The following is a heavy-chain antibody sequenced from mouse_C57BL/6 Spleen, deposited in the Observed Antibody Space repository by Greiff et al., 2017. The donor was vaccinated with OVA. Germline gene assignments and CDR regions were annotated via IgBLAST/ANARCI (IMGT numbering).Heavy chain of an antibody. J-gene: IGHJ4*01. V-gene: IGHV1-4*01. CDR2: INPSSGYT. D-gene: IGHD6-1*01. CDR1: GYTFTSYT. Sequence: QVHVKQSGAELARPGASVKMSCKASGYTFTSYTMHWVKQRPGQGLEWIGYINPSSGYTKYNQKFKDKATLTADKSSSTAYMQLSSLTSEDSAVYYCARSLLDYYAMDYWGQGTSVTVSS. CDR3: ARSLLDYYAMDY.